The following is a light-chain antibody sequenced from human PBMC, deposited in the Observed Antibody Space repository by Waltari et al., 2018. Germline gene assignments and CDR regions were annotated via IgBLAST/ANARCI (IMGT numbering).Light chain of an antibody. CDR3: QQYNNWWT. Sequence: EIVMTQSPATLSVSQGERATLSCRASQSVSRNVAWYQQKPGQAPRLLIYGASTRATGIPARFSGSGSGTEFTLTISSLQSEDFAVYYCQQYNNWWTFGQGTKVEIK. CDR2: GAS. V-gene: IGKV3-15*01. J-gene: IGKJ1*01. CDR1: QSVSRN.